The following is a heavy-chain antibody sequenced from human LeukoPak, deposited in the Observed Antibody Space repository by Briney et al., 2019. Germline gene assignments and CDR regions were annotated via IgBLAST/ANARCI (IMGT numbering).Heavy chain of an antibody. D-gene: IGHD6-19*01. Sequence: GGSLRLSCAASGFTFTSYSMNWVRQAPGKGLEWVSTISGGGGSTYYADSVKGRFTISRDNSKNTLYLQMNSLRAEDTAVYYCASNIAVAGTIGNGMDVWGQGTTVTVSS. CDR1: GFTFTSYS. V-gene: IGHV3-23*01. J-gene: IGHJ6*02. CDR3: ASNIAVAGTIGNGMDV. CDR2: ISGGGGST.